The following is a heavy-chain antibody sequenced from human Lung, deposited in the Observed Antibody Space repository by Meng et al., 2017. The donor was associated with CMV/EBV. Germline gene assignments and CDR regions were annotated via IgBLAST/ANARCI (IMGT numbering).Heavy chain of an antibody. V-gene: IGHV3-53*01. CDR2: IYSGGST. D-gene: IGHD2-2*02. CDR3: ARADCSSTSCYKSAFDI. Sequence: GGSLRLSCAASGFTVSSNYMSWVRQAPGKGLEWVSVIYSGGSTYYADSVKGRFTISRDNSKNTLYLQMNSLRAEDTVVYYCARADCSSTSCYKSAFDIWGQGTMVTVSS. J-gene: IGHJ3*02. CDR1: GFTVSSNY.